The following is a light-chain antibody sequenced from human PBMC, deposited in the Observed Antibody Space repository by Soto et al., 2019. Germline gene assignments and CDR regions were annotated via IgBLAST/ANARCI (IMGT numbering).Light chain of an antibody. Sequence: QSVLTQPASVSGSPGQSITISCTGTSSDVGAYNYVSWYQQHPGKAPKLMVYDVSNRPSGVSNRFFGSKSGNTASLTISGLQAEDEADYYCCSYTTISSYVFGTGTKVTVL. CDR2: DVS. CDR3: CSYTTISSYV. J-gene: IGLJ1*01. V-gene: IGLV2-14*01. CDR1: SSDVGAYNY.